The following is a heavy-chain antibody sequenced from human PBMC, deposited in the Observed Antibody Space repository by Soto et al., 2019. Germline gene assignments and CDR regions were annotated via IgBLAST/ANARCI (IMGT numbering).Heavy chain of an antibody. CDR3: AKDPGRIAARPWSYYYGMDV. J-gene: IGHJ6*02. D-gene: IGHD6-6*01. Sequence: EVQLLESGGGLVQPGGSLRLSCAASGFTFSSYAMSWVRQAPGKGLEWVSAISGSGGSTYYADSVKGRFTISRDNSKNTLYLQMNSLRAEDTAVYYCAKDPGRIAARPWSYYYGMDVWGQGTTVTVSS. CDR1: GFTFSSYA. CDR2: ISGSGGST. V-gene: IGHV3-23*01.